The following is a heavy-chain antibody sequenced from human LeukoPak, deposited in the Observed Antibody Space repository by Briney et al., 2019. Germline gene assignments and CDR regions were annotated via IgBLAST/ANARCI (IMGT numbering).Heavy chain of an antibody. Sequence: ASVKVSCKASGYTFTGYYMHWVRQAPGQGLEWMGWINPNSGGTNYAQKFQGRVTMTRDTSISTAYMELSRLRSDDTAVYYCARVIAHYYYYGMDVWGQGTTDTVSS. CDR1: GYTFTGYY. CDR2: INPNSGGT. V-gene: IGHV1-2*02. J-gene: IGHJ6*02. D-gene: IGHD6-13*01. CDR3: ARVIAHYYYYGMDV.